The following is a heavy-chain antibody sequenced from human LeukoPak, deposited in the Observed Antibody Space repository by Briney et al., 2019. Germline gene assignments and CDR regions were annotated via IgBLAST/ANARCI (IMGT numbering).Heavy chain of an antibody. J-gene: IGHJ4*02. CDR1: GFTFSSTW. CDR3: VRDRYYVPDY. V-gene: IGHV3-74*01. CDR2: ITSDGRTT. Sequence: GGALRLSCVASGFTFSSTWMHWFRQGAGKGLVWLSRITSDGRTTIYADSVEGRFTISRDNAKNTLYLQMNSLRVEDTAVYYCVRDRYYVPDYWGQGTLVTVSS. D-gene: IGHD3-10*02.